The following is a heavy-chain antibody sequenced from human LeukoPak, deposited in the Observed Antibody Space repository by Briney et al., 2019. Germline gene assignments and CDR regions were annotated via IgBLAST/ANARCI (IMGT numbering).Heavy chain of an antibody. V-gene: IGHV3-33*01. J-gene: IGHJ3*02. CDR1: GFIFNNYG. CDR2: IRYDRNKK. Sequence: GRSLRLSCAASGFIFNNYGMHWVRQAPGKGLEWVAFIRYDRNKKYNADSVKGRFTISRDNSKSTHYLQLNSLRAEDTAVYHCARDYDFGSGSESLGALDIWGQGTMVTVSS. D-gene: IGHD3-10*01. CDR3: ARDYDFGSGSESLGALDI.